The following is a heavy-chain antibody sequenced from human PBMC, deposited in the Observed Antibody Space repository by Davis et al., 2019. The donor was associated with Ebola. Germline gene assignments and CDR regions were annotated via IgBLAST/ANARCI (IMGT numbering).Heavy chain of an antibody. Sequence: ASVKVSCKASGYIFTSFGISWVRQAPGQGLEWMGWVSANNGNTNYAQKLQGRVTMTIDTSTSTAYMELRSLRSDDTAVYYCAVHGSYERDGTAYWGQGTLVTVSS. CDR3: AVHGSYERDGTAY. J-gene: IGHJ4*02. CDR1: GYIFTSFG. V-gene: IGHV1-18*01. CDR2: VSANNGNT. D-gene: IGHD5-24*01.